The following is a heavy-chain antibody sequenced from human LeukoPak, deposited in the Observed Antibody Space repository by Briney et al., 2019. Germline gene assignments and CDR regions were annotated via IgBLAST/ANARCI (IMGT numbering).Heavy chain of an antibody. D-gene: IGHD6-13*01. Sequence: PSETLSLTCTVSGGSISSYYWSWIRQPPGKGLEWIGYIYYSGSTNYNPSLKSRVTISVDTSKNQFSLKLSSATAADTAVYYCARHTSSSWHHDAFDIWGQGTMVTVSS. CDR2: IYYSGST. J-gene: IGHJ3*02. V-gene: IGHV4-59*08. CDR1: GGSISSYY. CDR3: ARHTSSSWHHDAFDI.